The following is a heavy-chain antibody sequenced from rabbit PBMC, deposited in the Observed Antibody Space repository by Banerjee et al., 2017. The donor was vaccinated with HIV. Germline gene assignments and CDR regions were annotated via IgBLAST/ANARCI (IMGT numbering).Heavy chain of an antibody. V-gene: IGHV1S45*01. CDR1: GFTFTNYW. CDR2: IYTDSGSA. D-gene: IGHD4-1*01. Sequence: QEQLVEYGGDLVQPEGSLTLTCTASGFTFTNYWMSWVRQAPGKGLEWIGYIYTDSGSAYYASWAKGRFSISKTSSTTVTLQMTSLTAADTATYLCARDLAGVIGWNFNLWGQGTLVTVS. J-gene: IGHJ4*01. CDR3: ARDLAGVIGWNFNL.